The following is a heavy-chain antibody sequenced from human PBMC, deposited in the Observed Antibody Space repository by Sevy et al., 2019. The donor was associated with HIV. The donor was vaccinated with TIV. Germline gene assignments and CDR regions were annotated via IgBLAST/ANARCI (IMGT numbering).Heavy chain of an antibody. Sequence: GGSLRLSCAASGFTFDDYAMHWVRQAPGKGLEWVSGISWNSGSIGYADSVKGRFTISRDNAKNSLYLQMNSLRAEDTALYYSAKVHAGIAVVGAFDYWGQGTLVTVSS. V-gene: IGHV3-9*01. D-gene: IGHD6-19*01. J-gene: IGHJ4*02. CDR3: AKVHAGIAVVGAFDY. CDR1: GFTFDDYA. CDR2: ISWNSGSI.